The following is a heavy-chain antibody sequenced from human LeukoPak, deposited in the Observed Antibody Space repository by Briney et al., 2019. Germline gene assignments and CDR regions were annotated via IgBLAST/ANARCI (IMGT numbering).Heavy chain of an antibody. D-gene: IGHD4-23*01. CDR1: GGSISSYY. CDR3: ARVLQTRGNSDFDY. J-gene: IGHJ4*02. V-gene: IGHV4-59*01. CDR2: IYYSGST. Sequence: SETLSLTCTVSGGSISSYYWSWIRQPPGKGLEWIGYIYYSGSTNYNPSLKSRVTISVDTSKNQFSLKLSSVTAADTAVYYCARVLQTRGNSDFDYWGQGTLVTVSS.